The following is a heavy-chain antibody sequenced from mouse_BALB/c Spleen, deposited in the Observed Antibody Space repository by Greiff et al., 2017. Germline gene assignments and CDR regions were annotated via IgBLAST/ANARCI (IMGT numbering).Heavy chain of an antibody. Sequence: VQLQQPGAELVKPGAPVKLSCKASGYTFTSYWMNWVKQRPGRGLEWIGRIDPSDSETHYNQKFKDKATLTVDKSSSTAYIQLSSLTSEDSAVYYCARIPNYYGSSPYAMDYWGQGTSVTVSS. CDR2: IDPSDSET. V-gene: IGHV1-69*02. CDR1: GYTFTSYW. CDR3: ARIPNYYGSSPYAMDY. J-gene: IGHJ4*01. D-gene: IGHD1-1*01.